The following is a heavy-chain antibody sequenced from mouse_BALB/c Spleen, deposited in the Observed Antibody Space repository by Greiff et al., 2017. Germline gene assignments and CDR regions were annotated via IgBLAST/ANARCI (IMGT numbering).Heavy chain of an antibody. CDR3: ARRIYDGYYRDAMDY. CDR1: GYAFTNYL. Sequence: QVQLQQSGAELVRPGTSVKVSCKASGYAFTNYLIEWVKQRPGQGLEWIGVINPGSGGTNYNEKFKGKATLTADKSSSTAYMQLSSLTSDDSAVYYCARRIYDGYYRDAMDYWGQGTSVTVSS. CDR2: INPGSGGT. V-gene: IGHV1-54*01. J-gene: IGHJ4*01. D-gene: IGHD2-3*01.